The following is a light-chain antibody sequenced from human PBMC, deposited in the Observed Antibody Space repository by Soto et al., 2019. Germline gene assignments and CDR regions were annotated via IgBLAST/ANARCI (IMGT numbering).Light chain of an antibody. V-gene: IGLV3-21*04. CDR2: YDS. CDR3: QVCDSSSERDVV. CDR1: NIGSKS. Sequence: SSELTQPPSVSVAPGKTARITCGGNNIGSKSVHWYRQKPGQAPVLVIYYDSDRPSGIPERFSGSNSGNTATLTISRVEAGDEADYYCQVCDSSSERDVVFGGGTKVTVL. J-gene: IGLJ2*01.